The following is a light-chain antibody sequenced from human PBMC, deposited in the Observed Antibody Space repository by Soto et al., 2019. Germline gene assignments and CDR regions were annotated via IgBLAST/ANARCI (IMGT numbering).Light chain of an antibody. CDR3: SSYTSSSAWV. Sequence: QSALTQPPSVSGSPGQSVTISCTGTSSDVGSYNRVSWYQQPPGTAPKLMIYEVSNRPSGVPDRFSGSTSGNTASLTISGLQAEDEAEYYCSSYTSSSAWVFGGGTKLTVL. CDR2: EVS. J-gene: IGLJ2*01. V-gene: IGLV2-18*02. CDR1: SSDVGSYNR.